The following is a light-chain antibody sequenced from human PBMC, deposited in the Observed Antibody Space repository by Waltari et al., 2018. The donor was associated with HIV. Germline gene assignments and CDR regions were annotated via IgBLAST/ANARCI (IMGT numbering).Light chain of an antibody. V-gene: IGLV1-44*01. J-gene: IGLJ2*01. CDR1: SSNIGSNT. Sequence: QSVLTQPPSASGTPGLRVTISCSGSSSNIGSNTGNWYQQLPGTAPKLLIYSNNQLPSGVPDRFSGSMSGTSASLAISGLQSEEEADYYCAAWDDSLNEVFGGGTKLTVL. CDR2: SNN. CDR3: AAWDDSLNEV.